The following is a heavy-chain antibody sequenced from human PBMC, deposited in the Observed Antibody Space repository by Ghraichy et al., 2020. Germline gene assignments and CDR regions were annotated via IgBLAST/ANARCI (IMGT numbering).Heavy chain of an antibody. D-gene: IGHD3-22*01. J-gene: IGHJ3*02. CDR1: GFTFSSYG. CDR2: IRYDRSNK. V-gene: IGHV3-30*02. CDR3: AKGFGYYDSSDYHDAFDI. Sequence: GGSLRLSCAASGFTFSSYGMHWVRQAPGKGLEWVSFIRYDRSNKYYTDSVKGRFTISRDNSKNTVYLQMNSLRAEDTAVYYCAKGFGYYDSSDYHDAFDIWGQGTMVTVSS.